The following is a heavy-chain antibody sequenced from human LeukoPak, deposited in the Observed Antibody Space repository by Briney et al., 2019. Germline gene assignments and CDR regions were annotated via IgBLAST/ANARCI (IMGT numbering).Heavy chain of an antibody. V-gene: IGHV3-48*03. D-gene: IGHD6-19*01. CDR3: ARVSLRSVAVAGMSISYDFDY. CDR2: ISSGGSTI. J-gene: IGHJ4*02. Sequence: PGGSLRLSCTASGFTFGDYAMTWVRQAPGKGLEWVSYISSGGSTIYYADSVKGRFTISRDNAKNSLYLQMNSLRAEDTAVYYCARVSLRSVAVAGMSISYDFDYWGQGTLVTVSS. CDR1: GFTFGDYA.